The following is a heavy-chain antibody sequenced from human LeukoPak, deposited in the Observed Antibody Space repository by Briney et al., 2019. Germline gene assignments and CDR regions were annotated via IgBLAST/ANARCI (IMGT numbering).Heavy chain of an antibody. CDR3: ANAGYYDSSGYYSLDY. CDR1: GFTFSSYG. J-gene: IGHJ4*02. CDR2: ISYDGSNK. Sequence: HAGGSLRLSCAASGFTFSSYGMHWVRQAPGKGLEWVAVISYDGSNKYYADSVKGRFTISRDNSKNTLHLQMNSLRAEDTAVYYCANAGYYDSSGYYSLDYWGQGTLVTVSS. D-gene: IGHD3-22*01. V-gene: IGHV3-30*18.